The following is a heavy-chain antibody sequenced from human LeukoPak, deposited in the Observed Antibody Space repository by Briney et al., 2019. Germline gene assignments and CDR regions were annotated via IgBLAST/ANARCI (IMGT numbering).Heavy chain of an antibody. CDR2: IIPIFGTA. CDR3: AHGATDAFDI. Sequence: SVKVSCKASGGTFSSYAISWVRQAPGQGLEWTGGIIPIFGTANYAQKFQGRVTITTDESTSTAYMELSSLRSEDTAVYYCAHGATDAFDIWGQGTMVTVSS. J-gene: IGHJ3*02. V-gene: IGHV1-69*05. D-gene: IGHD1-26*01. CDR1: GGTFSSYA.